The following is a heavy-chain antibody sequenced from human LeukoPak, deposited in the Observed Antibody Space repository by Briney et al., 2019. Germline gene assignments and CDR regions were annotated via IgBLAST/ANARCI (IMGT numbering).Heavy chain of an antibody. V-gene: IGHV3-21*01. J-gene: IGHJ4*02. CDR1: GFTFSCYS. CDR3: ARSPRDYDGF. Sequence: GGSLRLSCAASGFTFSCYSMIWVPQAPGKGLEWVSSISSSSSYIYYADSVKGRFTISRDNAKNSLYLQMNSLRAEDTAVYYCARSPRDYDGFWGKGTLVTVSS. D-gene: IGHD4-23*01. CDR2: ISSSSSYI.